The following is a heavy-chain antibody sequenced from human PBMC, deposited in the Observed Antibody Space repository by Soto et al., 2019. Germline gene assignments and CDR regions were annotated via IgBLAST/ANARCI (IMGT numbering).Heavy chain of an antibody. D-gene: IGHD1-26*01. J-gene: IGHJ4*02. CDR3: ARDRSYTTDY. CDR2: INSDGSTT. Sequence: LRLSCAASGFTFSNSWMHWVRQAPGKGLVWVSYINSDGSTTTYADSVKGRFTISRDNAKNTVYLQITSLTAEDTAVYYCARDRSYTTDYWGQGTLVTVSS. V-gene: IGHV3-74*01. CDR1: GFTFSNSW.